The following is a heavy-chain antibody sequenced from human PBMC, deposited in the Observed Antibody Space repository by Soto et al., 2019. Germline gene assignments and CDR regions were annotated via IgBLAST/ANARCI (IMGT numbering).Heavy chain of an antibody. CDR1: RFSLSTSGVG. J-gene: IGHJ4*01. V-gene: IGHV2-5*02. D-gene: IGHD6-19*01. Sequence: YAPRPLNPTQTLTLTCTFSRFSLSTSGVGVGWSRQPPGKALGWLALMYWDGDTRYSPSLQSRLTVTKDTSENQVVLTMSDVGPVDTVTYYCAHMLGGSFVTVACCFDYWG. CDR2: MYWDGDT. CDR3: AHMLGGSFVTVACCFDY.